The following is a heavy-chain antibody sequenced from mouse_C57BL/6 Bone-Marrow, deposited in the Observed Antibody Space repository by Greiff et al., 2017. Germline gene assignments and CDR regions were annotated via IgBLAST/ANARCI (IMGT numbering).Heavy chain of an antibody. Sequence: VQLQQPWTELVKPGASVKLSCKASGHTFTSYWMHWVKQRPGQGLEWIGNINPSNGGTNYNEKFKSKATLTVDKSSSTAYMQLSSLTSEDSAVYYCERGRVTGTSALAYWGQGTLVTVSA. D-gene: IGHD4-1*01. CDR1: GHTFTSYW. CDR2: INPSNGGT. J-gene: IGHJ3*01. CDR3: ERGRVTGTSALAY. V-gene: IGHV1-53*01.